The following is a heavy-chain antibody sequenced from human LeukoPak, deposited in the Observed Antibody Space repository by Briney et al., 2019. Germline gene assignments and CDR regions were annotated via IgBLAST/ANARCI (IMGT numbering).Heavy chain of an antibody. D-gene: IGHD3-10*01. J-gene: IGHJ4*02. Sequence: GGSLRLSCAVTGLTFSGFWVTWVRQAPGKGLQWVANINQDASEKYYVESVKGRFAISRDNAKSSVYLEMNSLRAEDTAVYYCASYYYGSRTSLGYWGQGALVTVSS. CDR2: INQDASEK. V-gene: IGHV3-7*01. CDR3: ASYYYGSRTSLGY. CDR1: GLTFSGFW.